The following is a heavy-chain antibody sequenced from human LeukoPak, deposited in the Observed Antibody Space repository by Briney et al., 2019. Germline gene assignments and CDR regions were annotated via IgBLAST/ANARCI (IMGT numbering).Heavy chain of an antibody. Sequence: PSETLSLPCTVSGGSISSYYWNWIRQPPGKGLEWIGYIYYSGSTNYKPSLKSRVTISVDTSRNQFSLKLSSVTAADTAVYYCARYSGSYSGFDYWGQGTLVTVSS. CDR1: GGSISSYY. J-gene: IGHJ4*02. V-gene: IGHV4-59*01. CDR2: IYYSGST. D-gene: IGHD1-26*01. CDR3: ARYSGSYSGFDY.